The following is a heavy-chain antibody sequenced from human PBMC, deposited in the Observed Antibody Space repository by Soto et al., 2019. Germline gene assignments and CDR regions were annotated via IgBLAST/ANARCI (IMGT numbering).Heavy chain of an antibody. J-gene: IGHJ4*02. D-gene: IGHD6-19*01. CDR2: IYYTGNT. CDR3: KRHRGSGYPYFDY. V-gene: IGHV4-59*08. CDR1: DNSIRGFY. Sequence: AETLSPTGTVPDNSIRGFYWIWIRQPPGKGLEGIGYIYYTGNTNDNPSLNRRVTTPVGTSQTQFPLNLRAATATGTATYYCKRHRGSGYPYFDYWGQGTLVTVSS.